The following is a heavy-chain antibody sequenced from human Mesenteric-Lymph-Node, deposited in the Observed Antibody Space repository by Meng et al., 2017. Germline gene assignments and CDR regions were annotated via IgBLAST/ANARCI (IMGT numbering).Heavy chain of an antibody. CDR2: IYQSGST. Sequence: VQRQESGPGLVKPSGTLSLTCAVSGGSISSSNWGSWVRQPPGKGREWIGEIYQSGSTNSNPSLQSRVTISVDKSKNQFSLNLSSVTAADTAVYYCARVGQWLPIDYWGQGTLVTVSS. J-gene: IGHJ4*02. V-gene: IGHV4-4*02. D-gene: IGHD6-19*01. CDR1: GGSISSSNW. CDR3: ARVGQWLPIDY.